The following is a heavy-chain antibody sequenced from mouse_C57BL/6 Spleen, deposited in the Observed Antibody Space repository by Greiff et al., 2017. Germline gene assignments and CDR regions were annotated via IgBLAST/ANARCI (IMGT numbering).Heavy chain of an antibody. Sequence: QVQLQQSGAELARPGASVKMSCKASGYTFTSYTMHWVKQRPGQGLEWIGVINPGSGGTNYNEKFKGKATRTADKSSSTAYMQLSSLTSEDSAVYFCARSPYYGSSYDYAMDYWGQGTSVTVSS. CDR2: INPGSGGT. J-gene: IGHJ4*01. V-gene: IGHV1-54*01. CDR3: ARSPYYGSSYDYAMDY. D-gene: IGHD1-1*01. CDR1: GYTFTSYT.